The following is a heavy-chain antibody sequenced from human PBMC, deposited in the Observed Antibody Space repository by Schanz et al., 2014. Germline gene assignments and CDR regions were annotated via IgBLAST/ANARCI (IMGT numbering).Heavy chain of an antibody. CDR1: GSTFSAYW. V-gene: IGHV3-74*01. CDR3: VRAGYETTGYYHLESWVGDYFDS. D-gene: IGHD3-22*01. CDR2: INTDETTT. J-gene: IGHJ4*02. Sequence: EVKLVESGGGLVQPGGSLRLSCAASGSTFSAYWMHWVRQVLGKGLVWIARINTDETTTKYADSVRGRFTISRDNSKNRVYLQMNSLRAEDTAVYYCVRAGYETTGYYHLESWVGDYFDSWGQGALVTVSS.